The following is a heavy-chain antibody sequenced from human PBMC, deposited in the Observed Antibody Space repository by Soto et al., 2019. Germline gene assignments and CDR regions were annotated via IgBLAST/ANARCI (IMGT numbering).Heavy chain of an antibody. D-gene: IGHD6-6*01. J-gene: IGHJ4*02. V-gene: IGHV3-30-3*01. CDR3: AREEGIAARPGPKTIDY. CDR2: ISYDGSNK. Sequence: PGGSLRLSCAASGFTFSSYAMHWVRQAPGKGLEWVAVISYDGSNKYYADSVKGRFTISRDNSKNTLYLQMNSLRAEDTAVYYCAREEGIAARPGPKTIDYWGQGTLVTVSS. CDR1: GFTFSSYA.